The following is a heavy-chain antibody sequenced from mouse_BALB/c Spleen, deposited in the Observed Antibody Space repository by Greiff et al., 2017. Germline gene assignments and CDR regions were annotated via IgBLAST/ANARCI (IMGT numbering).Heavy chain of an antibody. V-gene: IGHV14-3*02. J-gene: IGHJ4*01. CDR1: GFNIKDTY. CDR2: IDPANGNT. CDR3: ARWDLGRGDY. D-gene: IGHD4-1*01. Sequence: EVQLQQSGAELVKPGASVKLSCTASGFNIKDTYMQWVKQRPEQGLEWIGRIDPANGNTKYDPKFQGKATITADTSSNTAYLQLSSLTSEDTAVYYCARWDLGRGDYWGQGTSVTVSS.